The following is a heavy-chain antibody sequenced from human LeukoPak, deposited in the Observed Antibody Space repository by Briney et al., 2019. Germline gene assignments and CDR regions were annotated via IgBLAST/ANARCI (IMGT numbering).Heavy chain of an antibody. CDR3: ARSRGVIAVAGPLDY. CDR2: MHYSGST. D-gene: IGHD6-19*01. CDR1: GGSISSYY. Sequence: SETLSLTCTVSGGSISSYYWSWIRQPPGKGLEWIGYMHYSGSTNYSPSLKSRVTISVDTSKNQFSLKLSSVTAADTAVYYCARSRGVIAVAGPLDYWGQGTLVTVSS. J-gene: IGHJ4*02. V-gene: IGHV4-59*01.